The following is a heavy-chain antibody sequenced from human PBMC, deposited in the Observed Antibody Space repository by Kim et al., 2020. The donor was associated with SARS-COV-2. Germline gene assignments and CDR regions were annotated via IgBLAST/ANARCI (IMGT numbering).Heavy chain of an antibody. D-gene: IGHD3-10*01. V-gene: IGHV3-30*07. CDR1: GFNFNNYA. CDR2: ISYEGSKK. J-gene: IGHJ3*02. CDR3: AKVRQLFCFGEGRGGFDI. Sequence: GGYLRLSCAASGFNFNNYAMHWVRQSPGKGLEWVAVISYEGSKKFYADSLKGRFTVSRDSKNTAFLQMNSLTAEDTAIYYCAKVRQLFCFGEGRGGFDIWGLGTRVTVSS.